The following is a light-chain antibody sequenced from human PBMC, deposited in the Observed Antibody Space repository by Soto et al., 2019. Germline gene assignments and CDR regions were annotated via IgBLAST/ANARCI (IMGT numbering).Light chain of an antibody. CDR1: QSVSTSY. Sequence: EIVLTQSPGTLSLSPGERATLSCRASQSVSTSYVAWYQQKFGQAPRLLIYDAFSRATGIPDRFSASGSGTDFTLTISRLEPEDFAVYYCQQYKTFGQGTKVDIK. V-gene: IGKV3-20*01. CDR2: DAF. CDR3: QQYKT. J-gene: IGKJ1*01.